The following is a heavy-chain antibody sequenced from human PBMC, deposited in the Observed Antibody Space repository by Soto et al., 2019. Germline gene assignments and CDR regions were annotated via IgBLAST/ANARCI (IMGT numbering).Heavy chain of an antibody. D-gene: IGHD3-10*01. CDR3: ARGDYYGSGRGGMDV. CDR1: GGTFSSYA. Sequence: QVQLVQSGAEVKKPGSSVKVSCKASGGTFSSYAISWVRQAPGQGLEWMGGIIPIFGTANYGQKFQGRVTITGDESTSTAYMELSSLRSEDPAVYYCARGDYYGSGRGGMDVWGQGTTVTVSS. J-gene: IGHJ6*02. V-gene: IGHV1-69*01. CDR2: IIPIFGTA.